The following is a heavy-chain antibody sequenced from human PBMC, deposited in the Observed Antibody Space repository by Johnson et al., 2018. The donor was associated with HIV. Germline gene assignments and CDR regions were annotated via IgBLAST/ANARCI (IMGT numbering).Heavy chain of an antibody. J-gene: IGHJ3*02. CDR2: IGTGGGT. CDR3: ASEYSYGSHDAFDI. D-gene: IGHD5-18*01. V-gene: IGHV3/OR16-10*03. CDR1: QFTFSSYA. Sequence: VQLVESGGGLAKPAWSPRLSCAAFQFTFSSYAMHWVRQAPGKGLEWVSAIGTGGGTYYADSVKGRFTISRDNSKNTLYLQMNSLRAEDTAVYYCASEYSYGSHDAFDIWGQGTMVTVSS.